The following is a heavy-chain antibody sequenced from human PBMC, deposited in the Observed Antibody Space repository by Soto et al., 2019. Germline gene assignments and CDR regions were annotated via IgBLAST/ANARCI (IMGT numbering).Heavy chain of an antibody. J-gene: IGHJ6*02. Sequence: SETLSLTCTVSGGSISSYYWSWIRQPPGKGLEWIGYIYYSGSTNYNPSLKSRVTISVDTSKNQFSLKLSSVTAADTAVYYCARDRIAVAGGVDYYYGMDVWGQGTTVTVSS. CDR3: ARDRIAVAGGVDYYYGMDV. D-gene: IGHD6-19*01. V-gene: IGHV4-59*01. CDR1: GGSISSYY. CDR2: IYYSGST.